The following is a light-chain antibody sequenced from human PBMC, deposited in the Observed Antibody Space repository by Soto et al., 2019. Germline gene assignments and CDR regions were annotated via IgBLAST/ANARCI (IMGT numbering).Light chain of an antibody. Sequence: QSAMTQPRSVSGSPGQSVTISCTGTSSDVGGYNYVSWYQQHPGKAPQLMIYDANKRPSGVPDRFSGSKSGNTASLTISGLQAEGEADYYCCSYAGSYPVVFLGGTQLTFL. V-gene: IGLV2-11*01. CDR3: CSYAGSYPVV. CDR2: DAN. CDR1: SSDVGGYNY. J-gene: IGLJ2*01.